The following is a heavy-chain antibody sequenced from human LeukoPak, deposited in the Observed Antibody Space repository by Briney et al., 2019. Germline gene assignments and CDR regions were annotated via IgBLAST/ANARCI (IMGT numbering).Heavy chain of an antibody. CDR1: GFTFDDYG. CDR3: AREGQSTVTTFNYYYYYMDV. J-gene: IGHJ6*03. Sequence: PGGSLRLSCAASGFTFDDYGMSWVRQAPGKGLEWVSGINWNGGSTGYADPVKGRFTISRDNAKNSLYLQMNSLRAEDTALYYCAREGQSTVTTFNYYYYYMDVWGKGTTVTVSS. CDR2: INWNGGST. D-gene: IGHD4-11*01. V-gene: IGHV3-20*04.